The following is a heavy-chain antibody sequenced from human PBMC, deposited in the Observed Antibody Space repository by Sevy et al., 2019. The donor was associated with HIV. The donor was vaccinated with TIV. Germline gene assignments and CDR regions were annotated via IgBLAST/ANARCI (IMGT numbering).Heavy chain of an antibody. CDR3: TRLIYPDDAFDF. CDR2: IKKIGDSYAT. V-gene: IGHV3-73*01. Sequence: GGSLRLSCAASGFTFSGSALHWVRQASGKGLEWVGRIKKIGDSYATAFAASLEGRFTSSRDELKKTVHLQMNSLKIEDTAVYYCTRLIYPDDAFDFWGQGTMVTVSS. J-gene: IGHJ3*01. CDR1: GFTFSGSA.